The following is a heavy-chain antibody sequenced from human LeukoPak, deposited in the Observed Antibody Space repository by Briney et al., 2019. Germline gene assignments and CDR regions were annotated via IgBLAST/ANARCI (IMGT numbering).Heavy chain of an antibody. CDR1: GFTFSSYW. Sequence: GGSLRLSCAAFGFTFSSYWMHWVRQAPGKGLVWVSRINTDGSSTSYADSVKGRFTISRDNAKNTLYLQMNSLRAEDTAVYYCASLCSGGSCYYYYMDVWGKGTTVTVSS. J-gene: IGHJ6*03. CDR2: INTDGSST. V-gene: IGHV3-74*01. CDR3: ASLCSGGSCYYYYMDV. D-gene: IGHD2-15*01.